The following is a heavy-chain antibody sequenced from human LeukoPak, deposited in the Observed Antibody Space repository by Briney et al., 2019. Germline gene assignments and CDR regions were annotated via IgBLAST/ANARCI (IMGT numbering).Heavy chain of an antibody. V-gene: IGHV3-74*01. Sequence: GVLRLSCAASGFTFSSYWMHWVRQAPGKGLVWVSRINSDGSSTSYADSVKGRFTISRDNAKNTLYLQMNSLRAEDTAVYYCARRSTDWSPMDYWGQGTLVTVSS. J-gene: IGHJ4*02. CDR1: GFTFSSYW. CDR3: ARRSTDWSPMDY. CDR2: INSDGSST. D-gene: IGHD3-9*01.